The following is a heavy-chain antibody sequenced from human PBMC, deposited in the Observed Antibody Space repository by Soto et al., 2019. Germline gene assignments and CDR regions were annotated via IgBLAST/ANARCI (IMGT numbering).Heavy chain of an antibody. CDR3: ARHSPVVLCFGQRKYNWFDP. V-gene: IGHV4-39*01. CDR2: IYYSGST. D-gene: IGHD3-10*01. J-gene: IGHJ5*02. CDR1: GGSISSSSYY. Sequence: QLQLQESGPGLVKPSETLSLTCTVSGGSISSSSYYWGWIRQPPGKGLEGIGSIYYSGSTYYNPSLKSRLTISGDTSNTECSLKLSSVTAADTAVYYCARHSPVVLCFGQRKYNWFDPWGQGTLVTVSS.